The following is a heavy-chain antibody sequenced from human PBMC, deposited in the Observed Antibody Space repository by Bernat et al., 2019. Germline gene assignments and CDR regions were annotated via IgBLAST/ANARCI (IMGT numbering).Heavy chain of an antibody. V-gene: IGHV3-15*01. J-gene: IGHJ4*02. CDR1: GFTFSNAW. CDR3: TTVLPDDYGDDY. D-gene: IGHD4-17*01. CDR2: IKSKTDGGTT. Sequence: EVQLVESGGGLVKPGGSLRLSCAASGFTFSNAWMSWVRQAPGQGLEWVGRIKSKTDGGTTDYAAPVKGRFTISRDESKNTLYLQMNSLKTEDTAVYYCTTVLPDDYGDDYWGQGTLVTVSS.